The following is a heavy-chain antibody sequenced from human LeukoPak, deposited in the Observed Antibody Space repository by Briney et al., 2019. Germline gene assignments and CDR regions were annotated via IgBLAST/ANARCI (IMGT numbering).Heavy chain of an antibody. CDR2: ISSSGST. J-gene: IGHJ4*02. CDR3: ARRAARGSSSWHFDY. CDR1: GGSISSYY. Sequence: SETLSLTCTVSGGSISSYYWSWIRQPAGKGLEWIGRISSSGSTTYSPSFQGQVTISADKSISTAYLQWSSLKASDTAMYYCARRAARGSSSWHFDYWGQGTLVTVSS. D-gene: IGHD6-13*01. V-gene: IGHV4-4*07.